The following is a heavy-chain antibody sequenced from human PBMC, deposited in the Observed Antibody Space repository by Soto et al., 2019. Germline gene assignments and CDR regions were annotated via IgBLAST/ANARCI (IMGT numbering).Heavy chain of an antibody. CDR2: ISSSSGYI. CDR1: GFTFSSYS. J-gene: IGHJ4*02. D-gene: IGHD6-19*01. Sequence: EVQLVESGGGLVKPGGSLRLSCAASGFTFSSYSMNWVRQAPGKGLEWVSSISSSSGYIYYADSVKGRFTISRDNAKNSRYLQMNSLRAEDTAVYYCAREGAVAGHYDYWGQGTLVTVSS. CDR3: AREGAVAGHYDY. V-gene: IGHV3-21*01.